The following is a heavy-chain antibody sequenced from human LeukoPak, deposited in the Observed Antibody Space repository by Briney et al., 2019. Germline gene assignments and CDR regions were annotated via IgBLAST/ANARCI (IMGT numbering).Heavy chain of an antibody. CDR1: GFTFSSYS. CDR2: ISSSSSYI. CDR3: ARDCGSSGWSAFDI. Sequence: GGSLRLSCAATGFTFSSYSMNWVRQAPGKGLEWVSSISSSSSYIYYADSVKGRFTISRDNAKNSLYLQMNSLSAEDTAVYYCARDCGSSGWSAFDIWGQGTMVTVSS. J-gene: IGHJ3*02. V-gene: IGHV3-21*01. D-gene: IGHD6-19*01.